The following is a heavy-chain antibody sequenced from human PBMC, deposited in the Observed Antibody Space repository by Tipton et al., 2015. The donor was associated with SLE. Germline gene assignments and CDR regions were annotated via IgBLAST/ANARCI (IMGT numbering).Heavy chain of an antibody. CDR3: ARVGMRTGVAFDY. CDR1: GDSISSSGYF. V-gene: IGHV4-31*02. J-gene: IGHJ4*02. D-gene: IGHD3-3*01. CDR2: THHSGNT. Sequence: LSCSVSGDSISSSGYFWSWIRQHPERGLEWIGNTHHSGNTNYNPSLKSRLIISVDASENQFSLKLTSVTAADTAVYYCARVGMRTGVAFDYWGQGILVTVSS.